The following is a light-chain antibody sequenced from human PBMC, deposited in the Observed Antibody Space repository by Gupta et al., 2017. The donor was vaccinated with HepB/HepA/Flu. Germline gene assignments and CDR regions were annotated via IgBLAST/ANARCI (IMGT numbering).Light chain of an antibody. J-gene: IGKJ4*01. CDR2: GAT. V-gene: IGKV3-20*01. CDR1: QSIRSYW. CDR3: QQYGSSPVT. Sequence: EIVLTQSPRTLSLSTGDRATFSCRASQSIRSYWVAWYQQKVGQATRLLNYGATSRATGISDRFSGSGSGTDFTLTISRLEHEDFAVYYCQQYGSSPVTFGGGTKVEIK.